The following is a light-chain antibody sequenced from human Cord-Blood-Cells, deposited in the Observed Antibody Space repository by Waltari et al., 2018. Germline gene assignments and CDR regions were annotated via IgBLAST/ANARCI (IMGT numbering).Light chain of an antibody. V-gene: IGLV2-23*01. CDR3: CSYAGSVV. CDR1: SSDVWSYNL. J-gene: IGLJ2*01. Sequence: QSALTQPASVSGSPGQSITISCTGTSSDVWSYNLVSWYQQHPGKAPKLMIYEGSKRPSGVSNRFSGSKSGNTASLTISGLQAEDEADYYCCSYAGSVVFGGGTKLTVL. CDR2: EGS.